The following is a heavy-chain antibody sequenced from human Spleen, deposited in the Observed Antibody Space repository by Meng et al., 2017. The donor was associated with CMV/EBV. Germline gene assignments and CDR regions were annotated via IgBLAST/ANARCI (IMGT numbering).Heavy chain of an antibody. CDR3: ATIYTWWQVYFDD. V-gene: IGHV3-20*04. CDR2: INWNGRST. Sequence: GESLKISCAASGFTFDDYGMSWVRQAPGKGLEWVSGINWNGRSTGYADSVKGRFTISRDNAKNSLYLQMNSLRAEDTATYYCATIYTWWQVYFDDWGQGTLVTVSS. D-gene: IGHD2-15*01. J-gene: IGHJ4*02. CDR1: GFTFDDYG.